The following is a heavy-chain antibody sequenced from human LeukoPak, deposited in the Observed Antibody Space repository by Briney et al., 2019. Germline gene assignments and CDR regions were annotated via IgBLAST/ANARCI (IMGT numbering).Heavy chain of an antibody. CDR2: MNPNSGNT. J-gene: IGHJ1*01. V-gene: IGHV1-8*01. CDR3: TRGPPPYCNGDSCYSFLHFPH. D-gene: IGHD2-15*01. CDR1: GYPFTNYD. Sequence: GASVKVSCRASGYPFTNYDINWVRQATGQGLEWMGWMNPNSGNTGYAQKFQGRVTMTSDISISTAYMELSTLRSEDTAVYYCTRGPPPYCNGDSCYSFLHFPHWGQGTVVTVSS.